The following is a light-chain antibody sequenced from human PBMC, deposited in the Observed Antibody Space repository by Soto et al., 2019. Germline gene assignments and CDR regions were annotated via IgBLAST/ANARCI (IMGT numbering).Light chain of an antibody. CDR1: RSLVASDGNAY. J-gene: IGKJ5*01. V-gene: IGKV2-24*01. CDR3: MQATQLRT. Sequence: EIVLTQTPLLSPVTLGQPASISCRSSRSLVASDGNAYLTWLHQRPGQPPRPLIYKVSQRLSGVPDRFSGSGAGTDFTLLISRVEAEDVGSYFCMQATQLRTFGQGTRLEIK. CDR2: KVS.